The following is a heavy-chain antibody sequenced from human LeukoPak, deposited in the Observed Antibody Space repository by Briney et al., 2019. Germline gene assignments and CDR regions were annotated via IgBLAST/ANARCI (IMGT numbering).Heavy chain of an antibody. CDR3: AREYYSSFDY. D-gene: IGHD2-21*01. CDR1: GFYFNPYW. CDR2: ISHDGYYT. Sequence: GESLRLSCVASGFYFNPYWMAWVRQAPGKGPEWVATISHDGYYTFYVDSVRGRFSISRDNAQNSLFLQMSSLRVDDTAVYYCAREYYSSFDYWGQGALVTVSS. V-gene: IGHV3-7*01. J-gene: IGHJ4*02.